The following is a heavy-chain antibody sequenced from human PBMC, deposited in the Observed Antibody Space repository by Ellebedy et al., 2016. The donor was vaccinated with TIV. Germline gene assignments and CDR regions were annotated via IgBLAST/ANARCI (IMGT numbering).Heavy chain of an antibody. CDR1: GASISTYY. CDR3: ARHIRITMVRGVITNWFDP. D-gene: IGHD3-10*01. CDR2: IYYSGST. V-gene: IGHV4-59*08. J-gene: IGHJ5*02. Sequence: MPSETLSLTCTVSGASISTYYWSWIRQPPGKGLEWIGYIYYSGSTTYNPSLKSRVTISVDTSKNQFSLKLSSVTAADTAVYYCARHIRITMVRGVITNWFDPWGQGTLVSVSS.